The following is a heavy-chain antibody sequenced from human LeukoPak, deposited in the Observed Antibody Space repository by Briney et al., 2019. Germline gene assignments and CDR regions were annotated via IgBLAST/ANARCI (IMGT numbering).Heavy chain of an antibody. CDR2: ITSTSVST. J-gene: IGHJ4*02. CDR3: ARTYYDILTSYNPYFDY. V-gene: IGHV3-21*01. CDR1: GFTFTSYS. D-gene: IGHD3-9*01. Sequence: PGGSLRLSCAASGFTFTSYSMNWVRQAPGKGLEWVSSITSTSVSTYYADSVKGRFTISRDNAKNSLYLQMNSLRAEDTAVYYCARTYYDILTSYNPYFDYWGQGTLVTVSS.